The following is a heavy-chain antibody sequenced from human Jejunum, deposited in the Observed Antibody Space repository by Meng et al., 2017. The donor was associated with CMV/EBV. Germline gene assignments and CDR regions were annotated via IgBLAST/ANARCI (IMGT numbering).Heavy chain of an antibody. CDR1: GFIFSSYA. Sequence: GFIFSSYAMNWVRQAPGRGLEWVALISHDGDIKYYTDSVKGRFTLSRDNSKDTLYLQLNSLRPGDTAVYYCVKDKRTYSYSYGMDVWGQGTTVTVSS. J-gene: IGHJ6*02. CDR3: VKDKRTYSYSYGMDV. D-gene: IGHD1-1*01. V-gene: IGHV3-30*04. CDR2: ISHDGDIK.